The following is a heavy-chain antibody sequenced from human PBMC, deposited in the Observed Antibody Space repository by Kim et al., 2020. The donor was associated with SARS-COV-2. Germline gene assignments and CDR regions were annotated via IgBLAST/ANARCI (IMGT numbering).Heavy chain of an antibody. CDR1: GAPFSGYY. Sequence: SETLSLTCAVYGAPFSGYYWSWIRQPPGKGLEWIGETNHSGSTNYNPSLKSRVTISVDTSKNQFSLNLSSVTAADTAVYYCARRRICSRTSCFLYYYYGMDVWGQGTTVTVSS. J-gene: IGHJ6*02. CDR2: TNHSGST. D-gene: IGHD2-2*01. CDR3: ARRRICSRTSCFLYYYYGMDV. V-gene: IGHV4-34*01.